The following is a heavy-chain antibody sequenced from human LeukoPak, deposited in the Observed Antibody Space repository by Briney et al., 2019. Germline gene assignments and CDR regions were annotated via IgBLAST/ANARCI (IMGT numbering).Heavy chain of an antibody. J-gene: IGHJ3*02. Sequence: PSETLSLTCAVYGGPFSGYYWSWLRQPPGKGLEWIGEISHSGSTNYNPSLKSRVTISVDTSKNQFSLKLSSVTAADMAVFYCARGRGYNAFDIWGQGTMVTVSS. CDR2: ISHSGST. D-gene: IGHD5-18*01. CDR3: ARGRGYNAFDI. CDR1: GGPFSGYY. V-gene: IGHV4-34*01.